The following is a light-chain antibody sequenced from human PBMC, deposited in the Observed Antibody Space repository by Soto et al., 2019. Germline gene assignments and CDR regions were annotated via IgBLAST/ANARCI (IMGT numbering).Light chain of an antibody. CDR1: QGVGSNY. J-gene: IGKJ5*01. CDR2: GAS. Sequence: EIVLTQSPGTLSLSPGERATLSCKASQGVGSNYLAWYQQKPGQAPRPLIYGASSRATGIPDRFSGTKSGTDFTLTIRRLEPEDAAVYCCQQYGSSPITFGQGTRLEI. CDR3: QQYGSSPIT. V-gene: IGKV3-20*01.